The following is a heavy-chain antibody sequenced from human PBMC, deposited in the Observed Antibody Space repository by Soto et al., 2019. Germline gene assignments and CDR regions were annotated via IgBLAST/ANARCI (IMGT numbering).Heavy chain of an antibody. CDR3: ARGSLIIGSPIDY. CDR2: IYYAGST. V-gene: IGHV4-59*12. CDR1: GGSMISYY. Sequence: PSETLSLTCTVSGGSMISYYWSWIRQPPGRGLEWIGFIYYAGSTNYNPSLKSRVTISVDKSKNQFSLKLSSVTAADTAVYYCARGSLIIGSPIDYWGQGTLVTVSS. D-gene: IGHD1-26*01. J-gene: IGHJ4*02.